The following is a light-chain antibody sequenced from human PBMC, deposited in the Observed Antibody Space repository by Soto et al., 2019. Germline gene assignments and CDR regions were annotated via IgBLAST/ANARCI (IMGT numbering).Light chain of an antibody. CDR3: QQRHMWPIT. J-gene: IGKJ5*01. CDR1: QSLRSSY. Sequence: EIVLTQSPGTLSLSPGERATLSCRASQSLRSSYLAWYQQKPGQAPRLLIYDASNRATGIPARFSGSGSGTDFTLTISSLEPEDSAVYYCQQRHMWPITFGQGTRLEIK. V-gene: IGKV3D-20*02. CDR2: DAS.